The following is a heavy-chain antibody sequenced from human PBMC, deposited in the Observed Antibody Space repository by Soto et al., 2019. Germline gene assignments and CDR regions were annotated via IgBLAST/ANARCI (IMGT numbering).Heavy chain of an antibody. J-gene: IGHJ4*02. CDR3: ARGGGNSYGFIKVDY. CDR2: IWYDGSNK. CDR1: GFTFSSYG. D-gene: IGHD5-18*01. V-gene: IGHV3-33*01. Sequence: HPGGSLRLSCAASGFTFSSYGMHWVRQAPGKGLEWVAVIWYDGSNKYYADSVKGRFTISRDNSKNTLYLQMNSLRAEDTAVYYCARGGGNSYGFIKVDYWGQGTLVTVSX.